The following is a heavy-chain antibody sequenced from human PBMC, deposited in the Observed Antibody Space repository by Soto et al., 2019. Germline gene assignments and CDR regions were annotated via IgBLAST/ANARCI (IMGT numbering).Heavy chain of an antibody. Sequence: GGSLRLACAASGFSFSSYTMNWVRQAPGKGLEWFSYIGFGTTTIYYADSVKGRFTISRDNAKNSLYLQMNSLRDEDTAVYYCARDHLFALDHWGQGT. CDR2: IGFGTTTI. CDR1: GFSFSSYT. CDR3: ARDHLFALDH. J-gene: IGHJ4*02. V-gene: IGHV3-48*02.